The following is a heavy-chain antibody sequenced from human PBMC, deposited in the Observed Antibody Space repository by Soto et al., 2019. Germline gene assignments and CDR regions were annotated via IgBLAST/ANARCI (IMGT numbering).Heavy chain of an antibody. CDR3: ARDGYSSGWYGVAAFDI. Sequence: ASVKVSCKASGYTFTSYGISWVRQAPGQGFEWMGWISAYNGNTNYAQKLQGRVTMTTDTSTSTAYMELRSLRSDDTAVYYCARDGYSSGWYGVAAFDIWGQGTMVTVSS. D-gene: IGHD6-19*01. V-gene: IGHV1-18*01. CDR2: ISAYNGNT. J-gene: IGHJ3*02. CDR1: GYTFTSYG.